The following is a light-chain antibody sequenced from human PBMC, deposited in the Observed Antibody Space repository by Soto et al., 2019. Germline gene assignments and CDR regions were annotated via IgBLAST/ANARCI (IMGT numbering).Light chain of an antibody. CDR2: KAS. Sequence: DIQMTQSPSTLSASVGDRVTITCRASKSISSWLAWYQQKPGKAPKLLIHKASSLQSGVPSRFSGSGSGTEFPLTISSLDPDDFTTYYCQQYNGYGRFGQGTKVEMK. CDR3: QQYNGYGR. CDR1: KSISSW. V-gene: IGKV1-5*03. J-gene: IGKJ1*01.